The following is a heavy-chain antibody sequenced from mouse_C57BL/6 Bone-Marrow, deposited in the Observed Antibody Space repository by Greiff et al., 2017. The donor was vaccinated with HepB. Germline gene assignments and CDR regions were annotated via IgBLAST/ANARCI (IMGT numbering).Heavy chain of an antibody. Sequence: VQLQQSGAELVKPGASVKLSCTASGFNIKDYYMHWVKQRTEQGLEWIGRIDPEDGETKYAPKFQGKATITADTSSNTAYLQLRSLTSEDTAVYYCASEVQESTGYFDCWGQGTTLTVSS. CDR1: GFNIKDYY. D-gene: IGHD1-1*01. J-gene: IGHJ2*01. CDR2: IDPEDGET. V-gene: IGHV14-2*01. CDR3: ASEVQESTGYFDC.